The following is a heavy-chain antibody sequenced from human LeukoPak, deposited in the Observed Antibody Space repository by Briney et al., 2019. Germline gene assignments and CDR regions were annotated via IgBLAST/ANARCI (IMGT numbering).Heavy chain of an antibody. Sequence: GGFLRLSCAASGFTFSSYWMHWVRQAPGKGLEWVSYISSSGSTIYYADSVKGRFTISRDNAKNSLYLQMNSLRAEDTAVYYCARSVTGRSQEEVDYWGQGTLVTVSS. V-gene: IGHV3-48*04. CDR3: ARSVTGRSQEEVDY. CDR2: ISSSGSTI. J-gene: IGHJ4*02. D-gene: IGHD3-10*01. CDR1: GFTFSSYW.